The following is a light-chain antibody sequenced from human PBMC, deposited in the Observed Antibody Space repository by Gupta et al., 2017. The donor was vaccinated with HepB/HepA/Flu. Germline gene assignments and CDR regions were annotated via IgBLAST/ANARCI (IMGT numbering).Light chain of an antibody. CDR2: DVS. CDR1: QNVNSK. V-gene: IGKV3-15*01. J-gene: IGKJ4*01. CDR3: QQYYNWPPFT. Sequence: EIVMTQSPDILSVSPGEGVTLSCRASQNVNSKLAWYQQKPGQAPRLLMYDVSTRATGTPGRFSGSGSGTDFTLTISSLQSEDVATYYCQQYYNWPPFTFGGGTTVEIK.